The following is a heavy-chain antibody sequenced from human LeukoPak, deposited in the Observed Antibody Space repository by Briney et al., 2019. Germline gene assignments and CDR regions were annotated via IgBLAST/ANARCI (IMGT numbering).Heavy chain of an antibody. CDR2: IYYSGST. CDR1: GGSISGYY. D-gene: IGHD3-10*01. J-gene: IGHJ6*03. V-gene: IGHV4-59*12. CDR3: ARVGRITMVRGVIPSRKYYYYMDV. Sequence: SETLSLTCTVSGGSISGYYWSWIRQPPGKGLQWIGYIYYSGSTNYNPSLKSRVTMSVDTSKNQFSLKLSSVTAADTAVYYCARVGRITMVRGVIPSRKYYYYMDVWGKGTTVTISS.